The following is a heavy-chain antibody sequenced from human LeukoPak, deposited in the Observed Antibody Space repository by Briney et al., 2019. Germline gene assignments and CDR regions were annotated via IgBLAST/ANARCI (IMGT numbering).Heavy chain of an antibody. CDR2: IKRDGSEE. Sequence: GGSLRLSCAASGFIFSSRWMSWVRQPPGKGLEWVANIKRDGSEEYYLDSVRGRFTISRDNAKNSLYLQMNSLRAEDTAVYYCASLLGDKTIFDYWGQGSLVTVSS. V-gene: IGHV3-7*01. CDR1: GFIFSSRW. J-gene: IGHJ4*02. D-gene: IGHD1-26*01. CDR3: ASLLGDKTIFDY.